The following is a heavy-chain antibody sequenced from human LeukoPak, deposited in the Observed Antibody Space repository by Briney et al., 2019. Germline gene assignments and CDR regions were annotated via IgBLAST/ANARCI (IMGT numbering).Heavy chain of an antibody. CDR1: GFTFSSYA. D-gene: IGHD2/OR15-2a*01. CDR3: ARDVSSAFDI. Sequence: PGRSLRLPCAASGFTFSSYAMHWVRQAPGKGLEWVAVISYDGINKYYADSVKGRFTISRDNSKNTLYLQTNSLRAEDTAVFYCARDVSSAFDIWGQGTMVTVSS. J-gene: IGHJ3*02. CDR2: ISYDGINK. V-gene: IGHV3-30-3*01.